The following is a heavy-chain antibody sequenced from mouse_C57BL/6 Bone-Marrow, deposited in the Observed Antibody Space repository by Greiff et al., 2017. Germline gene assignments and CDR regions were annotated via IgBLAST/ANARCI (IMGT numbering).Heavy chain of an antibody. D-gene: IGHD2-3*01. Sequence: QVQLQQSGAELARPGASVKLSCKASGYTFTSYGISWVKQRTGQDLEWIGEIYPRSGNTYYNEKFKGKATLTADKSSSPAYMELRSLTSEDSAVYFCATHDGYYWFAYWGQGTLVTVSA. CDR1: GYTFTSYG. J-gene: IGHJ3*01. V-gene: IGHV1-81*01. CDR2: IYPRSGNT. CDR3: ATHDGYYWFAY.